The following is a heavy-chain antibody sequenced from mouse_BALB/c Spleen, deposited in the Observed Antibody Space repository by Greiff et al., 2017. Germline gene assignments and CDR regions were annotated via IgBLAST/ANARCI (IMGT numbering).Heavy chain of an antibody. CDR1: GFNIKDYY. Sequence: VQLQQSGAELVRSGASVKLSCTASGFNIKDYYMHWVKQRPEQGLEWIGWIEPENGDTEYAPKFQGKATMTADTSSNTAYLQLSSLTSEDAAVYYCARREVLGNFDYWGQGTTLTVSS. J-gene: IGHJ2*01. D-gene: IGHD2-14*01. V-gene: IGHV14-4*02. CDR2: IEPENGDT. CDR3: ARREVLGNFDY.